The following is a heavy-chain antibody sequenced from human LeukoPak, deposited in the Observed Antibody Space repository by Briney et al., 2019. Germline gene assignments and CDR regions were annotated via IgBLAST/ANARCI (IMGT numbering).Heavy chain of an antibody. Sequence: PSETLSLTCAVYGGSFSGYYWGWIRQPPTKGLEWIGEINHSGSTNYNPSLKSRVTISVDTSKNQFSLKLSSVIAADTAMYYCAREILGYCTNGVCHNDAFDIWGQGTMVTVSS. J-gene: IGHJ3*02. CDR2: INHSGST. V-gene: IGHV4-34*01. CDR1: GGSFSGYY. CDR3: AREILGYCTNGVCHNDAFDI. D-gene: IGHD2-8*01.